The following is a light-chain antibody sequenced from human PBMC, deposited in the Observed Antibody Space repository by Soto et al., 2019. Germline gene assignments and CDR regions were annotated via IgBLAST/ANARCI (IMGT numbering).Light chain of an antibody. Sequence: IVLTQSPGTLSSSPGERATLSCRASQSVSSSYLAWYQQKPGQAPRLLIYGASTRATGIPARFSGSGSGTEFTLTISSLQSEDFAVYYCHQYNNWPPWTFGQGTKVDIK. CDR3: HQYNNWPPWT. CDR1: QSVSSSY. J-gene: IGKJ1*01. CDR2: GAS. V-gene: IGKV3-15*01.